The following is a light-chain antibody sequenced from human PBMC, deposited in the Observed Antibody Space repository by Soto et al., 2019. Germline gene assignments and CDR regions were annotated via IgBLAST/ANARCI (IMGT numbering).Light chain of an antibody. CDR1: SSDVGGYNY. CDR3: ISYAGSNWV. CDR2: EVT. V-gene: IGLV2-8*01. Sequence: QSALTQPPSASGSPGQSVTISCTGTSSDVGGYNYVSWYQQHPGKAPKLMIYEVTKRPSGVPDRFSGSRSGNTASLTVSGLQAEDEADYYCISYAGSNWVFGGGTKVTVL. J-gene: IGLJ3*02.